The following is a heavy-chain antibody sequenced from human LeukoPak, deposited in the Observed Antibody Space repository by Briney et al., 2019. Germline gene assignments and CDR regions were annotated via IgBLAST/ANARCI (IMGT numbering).Heavy chain of an antibody. V-gene: IGHV3-15*07. CDR1: GFSFTNVW. J-gene: IGHJ4*02. CDR2: IKNKDEGEKA. D-gene: IGHD3-16*01. CDR3: TTGIDYGGGY. Sequence: PGGSLRLSCAVSGFSFTNVWMNWVRQAPGKGLEWVGRIKNKDEGEKADYAAPVKGRFTISRDDSKATLFLQMNSLKMEDTAIYYCTTGIDYGGGYWGQGTLVSVSS.